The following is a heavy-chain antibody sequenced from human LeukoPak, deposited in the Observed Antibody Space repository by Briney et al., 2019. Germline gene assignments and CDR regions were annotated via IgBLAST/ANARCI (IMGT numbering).Heavy chain of an antibody. CDR2: IYPGDSDT. D-gene: IGHD5-18*01. Sequence: ESLKISCKGSGYSFINYWIGWVRQMPGKGLEGMGIIYPGDSDTRYSPSFQGRVTISANKSISTAYLQWSRLKGADTAMYYCARQREVDTAMVHDRQFDYGGQGTLVTVPS. J-gene: IGHJ4*02. CDR1: GYSFINYW. V-gene: IGHV5-51*01. CDR3: ARQREVDTAMVHDRQFDY.